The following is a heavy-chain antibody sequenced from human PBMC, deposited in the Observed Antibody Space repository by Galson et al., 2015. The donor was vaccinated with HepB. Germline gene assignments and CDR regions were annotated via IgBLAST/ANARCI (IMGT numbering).Heavy chain of an antibody. CDR3: AAAKFYCGGDCYSSSTTDAFDM. CDR1: GGTFSSHA. D-gene: IGHD2-21*02. J-gene: IGHJ3*02. V-gene: IGHV1-69*13. CDR2: IIPMFGTS. Sequence: SVKVSCKASGGTFSSHAINWVRQAPGQGLEWMGWIIPMFGTSNYAQKLQGRVTMTADEFTGTAFMELSSLRSEDTAVYFCAAAKFYCGGDCYSSSTTDAFDMWGQGTVVIVSS.